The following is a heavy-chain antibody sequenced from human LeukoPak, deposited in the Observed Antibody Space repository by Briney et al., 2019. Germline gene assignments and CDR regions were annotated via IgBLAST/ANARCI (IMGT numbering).Heavy chain of an antibody. CDR2: INHSGST. CDR3: ARTSLGVWVTMVRGAPSGAFDI. V-gene: IGHV4-34*01. Sequence: PSETLSLTCAVYGGSFSGYYWSWIRQPPGKGLEWIGEINHSGSTYYNPSLKSRVTISVDTSKNQFSLKLSSVTAADTAVYYCARTSLGVWVTMVRGAPSGAFDIWGQGTMVTVSS. CDR1: GGSFSGYY. J-gene: IGHJ3*02. D-gene: IGHD3-10*01.